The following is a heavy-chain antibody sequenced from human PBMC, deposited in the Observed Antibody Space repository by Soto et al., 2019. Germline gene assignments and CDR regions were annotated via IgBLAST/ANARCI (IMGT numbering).Heavy chain of an antibody. CDR1: GFTFSSYA. J-gene: IGHJ4*02. CDR3: AKDFVAAAAGTVGY. D-gene: IGHD6-13*01. CDR2: ISGSGGST. Sequence: WGSLRLSCAASGFTFSSYAIIFFRHAPVKGLEWVSAISGSGGSTYYADSVKGRFTISRDNSKNTLYLQMNSLRAEDTAVYYCAKDFVAAAAGTVGYWGQGTLVTVSS. V-gene: IGHV3-23*01.